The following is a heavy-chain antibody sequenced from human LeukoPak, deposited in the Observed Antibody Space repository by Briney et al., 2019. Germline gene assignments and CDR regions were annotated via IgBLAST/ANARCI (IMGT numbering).Heavy chain of an antibody. D-gene: IGHD2/OR15-2a*01. CDR1: GFIFSRDS. CDR2: INGGGSPI. V-gene: IGHV3-48*01. CDR3: VRDNPRCCGVIPSNIDDY. J-gene: IGHJ4*02. Sequence: PGGSLRPSCAASGFIFSRDSMNWVRQAPGKGLEWVAYINGGGSPIYYADSVRGRFTISRDNAKNSPYLQMNSLRAEDTAVYYCVRDNPRCCGVIPSNIDDYWGQGTLVTVSS.